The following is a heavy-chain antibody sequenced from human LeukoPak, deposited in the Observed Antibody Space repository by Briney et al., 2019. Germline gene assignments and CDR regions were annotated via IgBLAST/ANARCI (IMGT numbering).Heavy chain of an antibody. D-gene: IGHD3-9*01. CDR1: GGSISSSSYY. V-gene: IGHV4-39*07. CDR2: IYYSGST. J-gene: IGHJ6*04. CDR3: ARDVARYFYMDV. Sequence: NPSETLSLTCTVSGGSISSSSYYWGWIRQPPGKGLEWIGSIYYSGSTYYNPSLKSRVTISVDTSKNQFSLKLSSVTAADTAVYYCARDVARYFYMDVWGKGTTVTVSS.